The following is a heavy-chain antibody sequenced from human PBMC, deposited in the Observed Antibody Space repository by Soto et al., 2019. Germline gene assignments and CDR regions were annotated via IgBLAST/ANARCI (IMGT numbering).Heavy chain of an antibody. CDR3: ARDNYYDSSGYSGAVYYYYYGMDV. CDR1: GFTFSSYA. D-gene: IGHD3-22*01. J-gene: IGHJ6*02. CDR2: ISYDGSNK. Sequence: QVQLVESGGGVVQPGRSLRLSCAASGFTFSSYAMHWVRQAPGKGLEWVAVISYDGSNKYYADSVKGRFTISRDNSKNTLYLQMNSLRAEDTAVYYCARDNYYDSSGYSGAVYYYYYGMDVWGQGTTVTVSS. V-gene: IGHV3-30-3*01.